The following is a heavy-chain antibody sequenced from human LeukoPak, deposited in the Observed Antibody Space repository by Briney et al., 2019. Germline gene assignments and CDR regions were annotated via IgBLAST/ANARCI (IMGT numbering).Heavy chain of an antibody. CDR2: IYTSGST. CDR3: ARSQPYCSSTSCYPPPIYYYYYAMDV. V-gene: IGHV4-61*02. J-gene: IGHJ6*02. Sequence: SQTLSLTSTVSGGSISSGNYYWSWIRQPAGKGLEWIGRIYTSGSTNYNPSLKSRVTISVDTSKNQFSLKLSSVTAADTAVYYCARSQPYCSSTSCYPPPIYYYYYAMDVWGQGTTVTVSS. D-gene: IGHD2-2*01. CDR1: GGSISSGNYY.